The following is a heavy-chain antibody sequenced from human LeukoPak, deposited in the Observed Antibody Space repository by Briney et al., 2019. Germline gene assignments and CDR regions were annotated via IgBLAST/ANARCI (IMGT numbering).Heavy chain of an antibody. D-gene: IGHD6-19*01. V-gene: IGHV1-3*04. CDR1: GYTFTSNA. Sequence: ASVKVSCKASGYTFTSNAMHWVRQAPGQGLEWMGWINTVNGNTQYSQKFHGRVTITRDISAGTAYMELSSLTSEDTAVYYCARVQWLAPQYYFDYWGQGTLVTVSS. CDR2: INTVNGNT. CDR3: ARVQWLAPQYYFDY. J-gene: IGHJ4*02.